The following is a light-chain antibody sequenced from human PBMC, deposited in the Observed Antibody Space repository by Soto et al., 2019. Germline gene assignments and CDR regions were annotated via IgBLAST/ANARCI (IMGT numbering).Light chain of an antibody. V-gene: IGLV1-44*01. CDR3: AAWDDSLNGVWV. CDR2: SSN. CDR1: SSNIGKNS. Sequence: VLTQPPSASGTPGQRVTISCSGSSSNIGKNSVSWYQQLPGTAPKLLISSSNQRPSGVPDRFSGSKSGTSASLAISGLQSEDEADYYCAAWDDSLNGVWVFGGGTKLTVL. J-gene: IGLJ3*02.